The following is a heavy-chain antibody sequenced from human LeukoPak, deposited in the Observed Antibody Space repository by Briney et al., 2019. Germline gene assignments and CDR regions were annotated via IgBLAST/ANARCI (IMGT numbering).Heavy chain of an antibody. V-gene: IGHV1-3*01. CDR1: GYTFTNYA. CDR2: INAGNGNT. D-gene: IGHD3-10*01. J-gene: IGHJ4*02. CDR3: ARGSYFYGSGSFMGSDY. Sequence: ASVKVSCKASGYTFTNYAVHWVRQAPGQRLEWMGWINAGNGNTEYSQNFQDRVIITRDTSATTAYMELSSLRSEDTAVYYCARGSYFYGSGSFMGSDYWGQGTLVTVSS.